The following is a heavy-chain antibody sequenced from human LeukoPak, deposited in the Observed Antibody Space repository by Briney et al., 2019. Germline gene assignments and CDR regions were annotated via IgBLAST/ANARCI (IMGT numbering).Heavy chain of an antibody. D-gene: IGHD4-17*01. CDR2: IKHDGSDS. CDR1: RFTFSDYY. CDR3: ARDRRPTIYGGLDS. J-gene: IGHJ4*02. Sequence: GGSLTLSCAASRFTFSDYYMSWIRQAPGQGREGVANIKHDGSDSFYVDSVKGRFTISRDNSENSLYLQMHSLRVEDTAMYFCARDRRPTIYGGLDSWGQGTVVTVSS. V-gene: IGHV3-7*01.